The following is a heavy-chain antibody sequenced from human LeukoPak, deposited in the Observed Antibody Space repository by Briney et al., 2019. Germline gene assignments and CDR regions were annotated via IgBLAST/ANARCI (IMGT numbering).Heavy chain of an antibody. J-gene: IGHJ5*01. D-gene: IGHD4-11*01. CDR1: GYTFTSYG. CDR2: ISAYNGNT. CDR3: ARVSLRSNYGWFDS. Sequence: GASVKVSCNASGYTFTSYGISWVRQAPGQGLEWMGWISAYNGNTNYAQKLQGRVTMTTDTSTSTAYIELRSLRSDDTVVYYCARVSLRSNYGWFDSWGQGTLVTVSS. V-gene: IGHV1-18*01.